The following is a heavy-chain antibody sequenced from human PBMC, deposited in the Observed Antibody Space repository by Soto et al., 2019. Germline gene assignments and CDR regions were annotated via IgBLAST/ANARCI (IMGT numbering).Heavy chain of an antibody. CDR1: GGTFSSYA. CDR3: AREAQIFGVVRYGMDV. Sequence: SVKVSCKASGGTFSSYAISWVRQAPGQGLEWMGGIIPIFGTANYAQKFQGRVTITADESTSTAYMELSSLRSEDTTVYYCAREAQIFGVVRYGMDVWGQGTTVTVSS. J-gene: IGHJ6*02. V-gene: IGHV1-69*13. CDR2: IIPIFGTA. D-gene: IGHD3-3*01.